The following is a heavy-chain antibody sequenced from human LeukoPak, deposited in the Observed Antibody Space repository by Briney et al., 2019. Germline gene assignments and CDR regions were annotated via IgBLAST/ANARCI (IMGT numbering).Heavy chain of an antibody. CDR3: ARDLGCGGDCYYLDV. CDR2: IIPIFGTA. CDR1: GGTFSSYA. V-gene: IGHV1-69*13. J-gene: IGHJ6*02. D-gene: IGHD2-21*02. Sequence: SVKVSCKASGGTFSSYAISWVRQAPGQGLEWMGGIIPIFGTANYAQKFQGRVTITADESTGTAYMELSSLRSEDTAVYYCARDLGCGGDCYYLDVWGQGTTVTVSS.